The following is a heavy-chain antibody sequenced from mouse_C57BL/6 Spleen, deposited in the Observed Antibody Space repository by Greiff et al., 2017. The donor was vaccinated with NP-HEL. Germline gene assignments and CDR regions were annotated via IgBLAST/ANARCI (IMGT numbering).Heavy chain of an antibody. J-gene: IGHJ4*01. CDR3: ARYIKGYYPDAMDY. V-gene: IGHV7-3*01. CDR2: IRNKANGYTT. D-gene: IGHD2-3*01. CDR1: GFTFTDYY. Sequence: EVQLVESGGGLVQPGGSLSLSCAASGFTFTDYYMSWVRQPPGKALEWLGFIRNKANGYTTEYSASVKGRFTISRDNSQSILYLQMNALRAEDSATYDCARYIKGYYPDAMDYWGQGTSVTVSS.